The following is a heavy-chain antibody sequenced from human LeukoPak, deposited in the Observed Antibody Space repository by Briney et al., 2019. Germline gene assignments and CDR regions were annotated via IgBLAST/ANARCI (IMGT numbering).Heavy chain of an antibody. CDR3: AGHGGSGYELYYYHYMDV. CDR2: IYPGDSDT. V-gene: IGHV5-51*01. J-gene: IGHJ6*03. Sequence: GESLKISCKGSGYSFTSYWIGWVRQMPGKGLEWMGIIYPGDSDTRYSPSFQGQVTISADKSISTAYLQWSSLKASDTAMYYCAGHGGSGYELYYYHYMDVWGKGTTVTVSS. CDR1: GYSFTSYW. D-gene: IGHD5-12*01.